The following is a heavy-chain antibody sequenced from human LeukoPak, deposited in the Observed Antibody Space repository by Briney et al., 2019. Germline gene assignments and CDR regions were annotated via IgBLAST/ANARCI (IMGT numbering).Heavy chain of an antibody. CDR1: GYTFTSNY. CDR2: INPSGGST. CDR3: ARAPYYYDSSGLGIDY. J-gene: IGHJ4*02. V-gene: IGHV1-46*01. Sequence: ASVKVSCKASGYTFTSNYIHWVRQAPGQGLEWMGIINPSGGSTSYAQKFQGRVTMTRDTSTSTVYMELSSLRSEDTAVYYCARAPYYYDSSGLGIDYWGQGTLVTVSS. D-gene: IGHD3-22*01.